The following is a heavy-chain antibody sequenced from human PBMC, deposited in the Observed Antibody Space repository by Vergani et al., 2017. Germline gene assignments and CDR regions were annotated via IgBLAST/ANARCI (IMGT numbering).Heavy chain of an antibody. CDR3: ARARRSGDFWSGHYFDY. J-gene: IGHJ4*02. D-gene: IGHD3-3*01. CDR1: GYTFTSNG. CDR2: ISGYNGNT. V-gene: IGHV1-18*04. Sequence: QVQLVQSGAEVKKPGASVKVSCKASGYTFTSNGISWVRKAPGQGLEWMGWISGYNGNTNYAQKLQGRVTMTTDTSTSTAYMELRSLRSDDTAVYYCARARRSGDFWSGHYFDYWGQGTLVTVSS.